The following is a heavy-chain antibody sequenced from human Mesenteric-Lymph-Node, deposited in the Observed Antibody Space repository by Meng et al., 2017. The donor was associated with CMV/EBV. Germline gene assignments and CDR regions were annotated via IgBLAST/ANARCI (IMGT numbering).Heavy chain of an antibody. CDR3: ARLGNYLLHFDY. CDR2: ISSDGYNI. V-gene: IGHV3-30*14. CDR1: GFAFTTYS. J-gene: IGHJ4*02. Sequence: GESLKISCSTSGFAFTTYSMHWVRQAPGKGLEWLAVISSDGYNIYDADSVKGRFTISRDNSKNTLYLQMNSLRAEDTAVYYCARLGNYLLHFDYWGQGTLVTVSS. D-gene: IGHD2/OR15-2a*01.